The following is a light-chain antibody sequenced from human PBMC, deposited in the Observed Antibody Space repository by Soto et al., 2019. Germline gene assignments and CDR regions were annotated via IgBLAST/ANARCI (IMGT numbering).Light chain of an antibody. CDR3: SIYAGGDSVI. CDR1: SSDVGSYFY. CDR2: EVT. Sequence: QSALTQPPSASGSPGQSVTISCTGTSSDVGSYFYVSWYHQHPGKAPKLIIYEVTKRPSGVPDRFSGSKSGNTASLTVSGLQVEDEADDYCSIYAGGDSVIFGGGTKVTVL. V-gene: IGLV2-8*01. J-gene: IGLJ2*01.